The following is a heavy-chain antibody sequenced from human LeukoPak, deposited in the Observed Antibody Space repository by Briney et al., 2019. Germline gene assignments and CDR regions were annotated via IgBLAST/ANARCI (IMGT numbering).Heavy chain of an antibody. CDR1: GFTFSSYG. CDR3: AKSKQQSRGRFDI. V-gene: IGHV3-30*18. J-gene: IGHJ3*02. D-gene: IGHD6-13*01. CDR2: ISYDGSNK. Sequence: PGGSLRLSCAASGFTFSSYGMHWVRQAPGKGLEWVAVISYDGSNKYYADSVKGRFTISRDNSKNTLYLQMNSLRAEDTAVYYCAKSKQQSRGRFDIWGQGTMVTVSS.